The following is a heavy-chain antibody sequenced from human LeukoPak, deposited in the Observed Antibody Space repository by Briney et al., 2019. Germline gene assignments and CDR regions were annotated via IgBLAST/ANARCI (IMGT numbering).Heavy chain of an antibody. V-gene: IGHV3-48*03. Sequence: GGSLKLSCAASGFTFSSYEMNWVRQAPGKGLEWVSYLSSSGSTIHYADSVKGRFTVSRDNAKNSLYLQMNSLRAEDTAVYYCARETTIVGATYFDYWGQGTLVTVSS. J-gene: IGHJ4*02. D-gene: IGHD1-26*01. CDR1: GFTFSSYE. CDR3: ARETTIVGATYFDY. CDR2: LSSSGSTI.